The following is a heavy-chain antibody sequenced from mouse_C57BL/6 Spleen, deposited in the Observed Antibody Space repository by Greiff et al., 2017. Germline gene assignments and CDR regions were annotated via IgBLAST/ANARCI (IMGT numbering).Heavy chain of an antibody. CDR3: ARRGDYDYWYFDV. CDR1: GYAFSSYW. J-gene: IGHJ1*03. CDR2: IYPGDGDT. D-gene: IGHD2-4*01. V-gene: IGHV1-80*01. Sequence: VQLQQSGAELVKPGASVKISCKASGYAFSSYWMNWVKQRPGKGLEWIGQIYPGDGDTNFNGKFKGKATLTADKSSSTAYMQLSSLTSEDSAVYLCARRGDYDYWYFDVWGTGTTVTVSS.